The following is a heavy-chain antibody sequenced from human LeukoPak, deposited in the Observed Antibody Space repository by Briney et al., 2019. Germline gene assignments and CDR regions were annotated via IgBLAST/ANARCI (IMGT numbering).Heavy chain of an antibody. CDR1: GYTFTSYD. CDR3: ARGIGAAAHFYYYYYYMDV. Sequence: GASVKVSCKASGYTFTSYDINWVRQATGQGLEWMGWMNPNSGNTGYAQKFQGRVTMTRNTSISTVYMELSSLRSEDTAVYYCARGIGAAAHFYYYYYYMDVWGKGTTVTVSS. J-gene: IGHJ6*03. D-gene: IGHD6-13*01. CDR2: MNPNSGNT. V-gene: IGHV1-8*01.